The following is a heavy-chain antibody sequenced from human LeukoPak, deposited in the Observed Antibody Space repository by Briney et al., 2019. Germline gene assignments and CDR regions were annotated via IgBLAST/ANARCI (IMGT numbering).Heavy chain of an antibody. CDR1: GGSISSYY. J-gene: IGHJ5*02. CDR2: IYYSGST. D-gene: IGHD3-22*01. Sequence: SETLSPTCTVSGGSISSYYWSWIRQPPGKGLEWIGYIYYSGSTNYNPSLKSRVTISVDTSKNQFSLKLSSVTAADTAVYYCAREEYYYDSRLAPWGQGTLVTVSS. V-gene: IGHV4-59*12. CDR3: AREEYYYDSRLAP.